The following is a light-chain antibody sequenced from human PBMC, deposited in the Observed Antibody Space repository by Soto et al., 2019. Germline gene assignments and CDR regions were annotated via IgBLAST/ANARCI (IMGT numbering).Light chain of an antibody. J-gene: IGLJ1*01. CDR3: QSYDSSNSYV. CDR1: SGSIASNY. V-gene: IGLV6-57*04. Sequence: NFMLTQPRSVCESPGNTVTISCTLSSGSIASNYVQWYQQRPGSAPTTVIYEDNQRPSGVPDRFSGSIDSSSNSASLTISGLKPEDEADYYCQSYDSSNSYVFGTGTKVTVL. CDR2: EDN.